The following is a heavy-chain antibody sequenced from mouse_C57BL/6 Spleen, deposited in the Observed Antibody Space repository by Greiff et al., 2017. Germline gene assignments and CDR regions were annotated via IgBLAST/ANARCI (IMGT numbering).Heavy chain of an antibody. CDR2: IHPNSGST. CDR1: GYTFTSYW. CDR3: ARENTTVVEYWYFDV. V-gene: IGHV1-64*01. Sequence: QVQLQQSGAELVKPGASVKLSCKASGYTFTSYWMHWVKQRPGQGLEWIGMIHPNSGSTNYNEKFKSKATLTVDKSSSTAYMQLSSLTSEDSAVYYCARENTTVVEYWYFDVWGTGTTVTVSS. J-gene: IGHJ1*03. D-gene: IGHD1-1*01.